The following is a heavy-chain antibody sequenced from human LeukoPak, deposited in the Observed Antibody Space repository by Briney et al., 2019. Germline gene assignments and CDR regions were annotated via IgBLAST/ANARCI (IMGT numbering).Heavy chain of an antibody. D-gene: IGHD3-22*01. CDR1: GGSISSYY. CDR3: ARGSIWELLRDY. CDR2: IYYSGST. J-gene: IGHJ4*02. Sequence: PSETLSLTCTVSGGSISSYYWSWIRQPPGKGLEWIGYIYYSGSTNYNPSLKSRVTISVDTSKNQFSLKLSSVTAADTAVYYCARGSIWELLRDYWGQGTLVTVSS. V-gene: IGHV4-59*01.